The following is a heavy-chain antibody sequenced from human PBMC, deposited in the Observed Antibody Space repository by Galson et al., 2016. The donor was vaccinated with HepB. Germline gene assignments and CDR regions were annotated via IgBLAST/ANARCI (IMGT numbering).Heavy chain of an antibody. Sequence: SLRLSCAASGFTFSSYWMSWVRQAPGKGLEWVANVKRDGSERYYVDSVKGRFTISRDNAKNSLFLRMNSPRVEDTAVYYCARGANRGRPFDYWGQGTLVTVSS. V-gene: IGHV3-7*03. J-gene: IGHJ4*02. CDR3: ARGANRGRPFDY. CDR2: VKRDGSER. D-gene: IGHD3-10*01. CDR1: GFTFSSYW.